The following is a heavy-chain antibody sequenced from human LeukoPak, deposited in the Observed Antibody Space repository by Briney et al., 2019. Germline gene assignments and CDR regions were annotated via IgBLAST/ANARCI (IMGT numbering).Heavy chain of an antibody. Sequence: PSETLSLTCTVSGGSISSYYWSWIRQPPGKGLEWIGYIYYSGSTNYNPSLKSRVTISVDTSKNQFSLKLSSVTAADTAVYYCARARADSSSWYYYYYMDVWGKGTTATVSS. CDR1: GGSISSYY. CDR3: ARARADSSSWYYYYYMDV. V-gene: IGHV4-59*01. J-gene: IGHJ6*03. CDR2: IYYSGST. D-gene: IGHD6-13*01.